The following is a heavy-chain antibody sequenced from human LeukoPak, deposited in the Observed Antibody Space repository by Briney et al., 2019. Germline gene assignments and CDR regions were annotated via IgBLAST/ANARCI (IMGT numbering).Heavy chain of an antibody. D-gene: IGHD2-15*01. V-gene: IGHV3-53*01. Sequence: GGSLRLSCAASGFTVSSNYMSWVRQAPGKGLEWVSVIYSGGSTYYADSVKGRFTISRDNSKNTLYLQMNSLKIEDTAVYYCTRLAGGDAFDIWGPGTMVTVSS. CDR3: TRLAGGDAFDI. J-gene: IGHJ3*02. CDR1: GFTVSSNY. CDR2: IYSGGST.